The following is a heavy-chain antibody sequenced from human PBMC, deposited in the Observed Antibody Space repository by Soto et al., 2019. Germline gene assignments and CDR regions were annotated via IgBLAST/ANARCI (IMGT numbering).Heavy chain of an antibody. CDR2: VSGSGGST. Sequence: EVLLLESGGGLVQPGGSLTVSCAASGFTFSTYVMSWVRQAPGKGLEWVSAVSGSGGSTYYADSVKGRFTISRDNSRKSLYLQMHSLRDEDADIYSCASSYTSAWYTDYWGHGTLVAVS. V-gene: IGHV3-23*01. J-gene: IGHJ4*01. CDR1: GFTFSTYV. D-gene: IGHD6-13*01. CDR3: ASSYTSAWYTDY.